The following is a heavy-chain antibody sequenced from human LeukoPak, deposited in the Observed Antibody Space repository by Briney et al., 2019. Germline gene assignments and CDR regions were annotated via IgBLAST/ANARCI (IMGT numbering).Heavy chain of an antibody. D-gene: IGHD5-12*01. V-gene: IGHV3-30*02. CDR1: GFTFSRYS. CDR3: ATGEGGYSGYES. J-gene: IGHJ5*02. Sequence: GGSLRLSCAASGFTFSRYSINWVRQAPGKGLEWVAFIRSDASYEYYIDSVKGRFTLSRDNSKNTLYLQMSTLRPEDTAVYYCATGEGGYSGYESWGQGTLVTVSS. CDR2: IRSDASYE.